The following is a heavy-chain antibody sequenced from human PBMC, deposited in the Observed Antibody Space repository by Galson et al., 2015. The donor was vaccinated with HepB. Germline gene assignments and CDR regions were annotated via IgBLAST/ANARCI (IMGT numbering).Heavy chain of an antibody. V-gene: IGHV3-23*01. J-gene: IGHJ2*01. CDR1: GFTFSSYS. Sequence: SLRLSCAASGFTFSSYSRNWVRQAAGKGLEWVSAISGSGGSTYYADSVKGRFTISRDNSKNTLYLQMNSLRAEDAAVYYCAKDSATRPGWYFDLWGRGTLVTVSS. CDR2: ISGSGGST. D-gene: IGHD6-6*01. CDR3: AKDSATRPGWYFDL.